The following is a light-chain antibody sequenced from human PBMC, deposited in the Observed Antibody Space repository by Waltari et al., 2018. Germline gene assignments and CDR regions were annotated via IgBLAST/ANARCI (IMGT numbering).Light chain of an antibody. CDR2: QIS. J-gene: IGKJ1*01. CDR3: AQSTQFPWT. CDR1: QSRVHRNGNTY. Sequence: IVMSHTPLPPPVTLGPPASISCRPTQSRVHRNGNTYLSWLQQMPGQPPRLLIYQISNRFSGIPDRFSGSGAGTDFTLKISSVEAEDVGVYYCAQSTQFPWTFGQGTKVEIK. V-gene: IGKV2-24*01.